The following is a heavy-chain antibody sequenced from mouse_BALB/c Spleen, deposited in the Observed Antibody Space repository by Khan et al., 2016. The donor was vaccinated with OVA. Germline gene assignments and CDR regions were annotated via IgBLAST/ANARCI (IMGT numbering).Heavy chain of an antibody. Sequence: QVQLKESGPGLVQPSQSLSITCTVSGFSLTSYGVHWIRQSPGKGLEWLGVIWSGGSTDYNAAFISRLSISKDNSKSQVFFKMNSLQANDTAIYYCARSPYGNDGFAYWGQGTLVTVSA. D-gene: IGHD2-1*01. CDR3: ARSPYGNDGFAY. J-gene: IGHJ3*01. V-gene: IGHV2-2*02. CDR2: IWSGGST. CDR1: GFSLTSYG.